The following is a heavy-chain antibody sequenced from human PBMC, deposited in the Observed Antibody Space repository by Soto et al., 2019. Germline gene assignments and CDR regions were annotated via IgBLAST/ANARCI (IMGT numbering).Heavy chain of an antibody. J-gene: IGHJ6*02. Sequence: PGGSLRLSCAASGFNFSDYYMSWIRQAPGKGLEWVSYISSSRSYTNYADSVKGRFTISTDNAKQSLYLQMNSLRAEDTAVYYCARDLRIAAAGTRVGYYYGMDVWGQGTTVTVSS. D-gene: IGHD6-13*01. V-gene: IGHV3-11*06. CDR3: ARDLRIAAAGTRVGYYYGMDV. CDR2: ISSSRSYT. CDR1: GFNFSDYY.